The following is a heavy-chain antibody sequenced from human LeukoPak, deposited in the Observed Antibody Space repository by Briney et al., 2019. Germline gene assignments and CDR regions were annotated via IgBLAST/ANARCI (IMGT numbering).Heavy chain of an antibody. CDR1: GYSISSGYF. Sequence: SETLSLTCAVSGYSISSGYFWGWIRKPPGRGLEWIGSMYHSGSTYYNPSLKSRVTISVDTSKNQFSLKLSSVTAADTAVYYCARDYGSFYSAIWGQGTMVTVSS. CDR2: MYHSGST. CDR3: ARDYGSFYSAI. D-gene: IGHD1-26*01. V-gene: IGHV4-38-2*02. J-gene: IGHJ3*02.